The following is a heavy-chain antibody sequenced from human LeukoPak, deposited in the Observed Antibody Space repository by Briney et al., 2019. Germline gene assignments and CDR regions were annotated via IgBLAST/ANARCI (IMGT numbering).Heavy chain of an antibody. V-gene: IGHV4-39*01. CDR3: ARHIIRIGEPPYYFDY. CDR1: GGSISSSSYY. Sequence: SETLSLTCTVSGGSISSSSYYWGWIRQPPGKGLEWIVSIYYSGSTYYNPSLKSRATISVDTSKNQFSLKLSSVTAADTAVYYCARHIIRIGEPPYYFDYWGQGTLVTVSS. CDR2: IYYSGST. J-gene: IGHJ4*02. D-gene: IGHD1-26*01.